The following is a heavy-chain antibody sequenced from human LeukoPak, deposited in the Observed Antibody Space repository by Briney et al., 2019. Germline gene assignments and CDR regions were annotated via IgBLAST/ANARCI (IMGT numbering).Heavy chain of an antibody. V-gene: IGHV3-30*18. D-gene: IGHD4-17*01. CDR1: GFTFSSYG. J-gene: IGHJ4*02. CDR3: AKDGGFYGENFDY. CDR2: ISDDGNSK. Sequence: PGRSLRLSCAASGFTFSSYGMHWVRQAPGKGLEWVAVISDDGNSKYYADSVKGRFTISRDNSKNTLFLQMNSLRADDTAVFYCAKDGGFYGENFDYWGQGTLVTVSS.